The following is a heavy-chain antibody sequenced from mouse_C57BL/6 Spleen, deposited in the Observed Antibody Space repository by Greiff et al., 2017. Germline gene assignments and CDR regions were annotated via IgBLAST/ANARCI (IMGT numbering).Heavy chain of an antibody. CDR3: ARSDYYGSSYWYFDV. CDR2: IYPGDGDT. CDR1: GYAFSSYW. J-gene: IGHJ1*03. Sequence: VQVVESGAELVKPGASVKISCKASGYAFSSYWMNWVKQRPGKGLEWIGQIYPGDGDTNYNGKFKGKATLTADKSSSTAYMQLSSLTSEDSAVYFCARSDYYGSSYWYFDVWGTGTTVTVSS. D-gene: IGHD1-1*01. V-gene: IGHV1-80*01.